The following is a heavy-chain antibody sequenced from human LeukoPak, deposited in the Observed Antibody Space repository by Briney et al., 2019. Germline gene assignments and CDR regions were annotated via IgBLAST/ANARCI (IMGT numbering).Heavy chain of an antibody. CDR3: AKDIRPWGSGWYNFDY. Sequence: GGSLRLSCAPSGFTFDDYAMHWARQAPGKGLEWVSGISWNSGSIGYADSVKGRFTISRDNAKNSLYLQMNSLRAEDTALYYCAKDIRPWGSGWYNFDYWGQGTLVTVSS. D-gene: IGHD6-19*01. J-gene: IGHJ4*02. CDR1: GFTFDDYA. CDR2: ISWNSGSI. V-gene: IGHV3-9*01.